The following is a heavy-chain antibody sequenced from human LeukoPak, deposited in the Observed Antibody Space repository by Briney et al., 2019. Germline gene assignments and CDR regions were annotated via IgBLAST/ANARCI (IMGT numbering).Heavy chain of an antibody. CDR1: GFTFSSYG. Sequence: QPGRSLRLSCAASGFTFSSYGMHWVRQAPGKGLEWAALISYDGSNKYYADSVKGRFTISRDNSKNTLYLQMNSLRAEDTAVYYCAKDRRAGDDAFDIWGQGTMVTVSS. J-gene: IGHJ3*02. CDR3: AKDRRAGDDAFDI. D-gene: IGHD6-19*01. V-gene: IGHV3-30*18. CDR2: ISYDGSNK.